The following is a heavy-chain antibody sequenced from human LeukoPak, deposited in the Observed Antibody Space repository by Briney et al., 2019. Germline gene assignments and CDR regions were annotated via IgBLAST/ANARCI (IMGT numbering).Heavy chain of an antibody. D-gene: IGHD2-21*01. CDR3: ARYVVASACFDS. Sequence: GGSLRVSCAASGFTLSGYWMHWVRQAPGEGLVWVSRMNSDGTVTTYADSVRGRCTISRDNARNTLYLQMSSLRAEDTAVYYCARYVVASACFDSWGQGTPVTVSS. V-gene: IGHV3-74*01. CDR1: GFTLSGYW. J-gene: IGHJ4*02. CDR2: MNSDGTVT.